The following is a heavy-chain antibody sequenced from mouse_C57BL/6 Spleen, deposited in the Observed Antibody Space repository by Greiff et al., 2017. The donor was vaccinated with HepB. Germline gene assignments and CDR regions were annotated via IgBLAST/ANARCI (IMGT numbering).Heavy chain of an antibody. J-gene: IGHJ3*01. CDR3: ARARNDYPWFAY. V-gene: IGHV1-82*01. Sequence: VQLQQSGPELVKPGASVKISCKASGYAFSSSWMNWVKQRPGKGLEWIGRIYPGDGDTNYNGKFKGKATLTADKSSSTAYMQLSSLTSEDSAVYLCARARNDYPWFAYWGQGTLVTVSA. CDR2: IYPGDGDT. CDR1: GYAFSSSW. D-gene: IGHD2-4*01.